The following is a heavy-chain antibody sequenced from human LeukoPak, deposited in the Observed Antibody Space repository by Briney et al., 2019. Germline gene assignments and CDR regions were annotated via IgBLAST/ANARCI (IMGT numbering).Heavy chain of an antibody. CDR1: GFTFSGYS. Sequence: GGSLRLSCAASGFTFSGYSINWVRQAPGKGLDGVSYISSSSSPIYYADSVKGRFTISRDNAKNSLYLQMNSLRAEDTAVYYCARHFCSSTSCSNWGQGTLVTVSS. CDR2: ISSSSSPI. D-gene: IGHD2-2*01. V-gene: IGHV3-48*01. J-gene: IGHJ4*02. CDR3: ARHFCSSTSCSN.